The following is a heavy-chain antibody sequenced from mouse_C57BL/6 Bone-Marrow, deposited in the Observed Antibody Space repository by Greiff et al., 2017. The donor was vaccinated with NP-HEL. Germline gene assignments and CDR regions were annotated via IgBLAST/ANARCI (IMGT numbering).Heavy chain of an antibody. D-gene: IGHD1-1*01. CDR1: GYTFTDYY. CDR2: INPYNGGT. V-gene: IGHV1-19*01. Sequence: EVQLQQSGPVLVKPGASVKMSCKASGYTFTDYYMNWVKQSHGKSLEWIGVINPYNGGTSYNQKFKGKATLTVDKSSSTAYMELNSLTSEDSAVYYCARDSIYYGSSSWYFDVWGTGTTVTVSS. CDR3: ARDSIYYGSSSWYFDV. J-gene: IGHJ1*03.